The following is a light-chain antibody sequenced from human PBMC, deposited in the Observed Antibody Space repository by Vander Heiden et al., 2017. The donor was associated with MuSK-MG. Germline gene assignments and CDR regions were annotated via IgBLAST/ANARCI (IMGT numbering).Light chain of an antibody. J-gene: IGKJ4*01. V-gene: IGKV1-27*01. Sequence: DVQMTQSPSSLSAFVGDRVTITCRASQGISNYLAWYQQKPGKVPKLLIHGASTVYSGVPSRFRGSGSGAEFTFTISSLQPEDVATYYCQKYNGAPLTFGGGTKVEIK. CDR1: QGISNY. CDR2: GAS. CDR3: QKYNGAPLT.